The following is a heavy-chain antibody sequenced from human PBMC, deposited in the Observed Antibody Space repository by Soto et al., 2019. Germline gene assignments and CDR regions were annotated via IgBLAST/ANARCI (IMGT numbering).Heavy chain of an antibody. CDR3: AKASTVTTIPRSVDWFDP. V-gene: IGHV3-23*01. CDR1: GFTFSSYA. J-gene: IGHJ5*02. D-gene: IGHD4-17*01. Sequence: EVQLLESGGGLVQPGGSLRLSCAASGFTFSSYAMSWVRQAPGKGLEWVSAISGSGGSTYYADSVKGRFTISRDNSKNTLYLQKNSLRAEDTAVYYCAKASTVTTIPRSVDWFDPWGQGTLVTVSS. CDR2: ISGSGGST.